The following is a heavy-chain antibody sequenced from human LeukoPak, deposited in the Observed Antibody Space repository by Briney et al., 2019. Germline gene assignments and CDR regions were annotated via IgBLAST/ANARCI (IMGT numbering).Heavy chain of an antibody. V-gene: IGHV3-48*01. D-gene: IGHD2-15*01. Sequence: GGSLRLSCAASGFIFSSYTMNWVRQAPGKGLEWVSYIGSSSSTIYYADSVKGRFTISRDNAKNSLYLQMNSLRAEDTAVYYCARDPGYCSGGSCQYYYYYYMDVWGKGTTVTVSS. J-gene: IGHJ6*03. CDR1: GFIFSSYT. CDR3: ARDPGYCSGGSCQYYYYYYMDV. CDR2: IGSSSSTI.